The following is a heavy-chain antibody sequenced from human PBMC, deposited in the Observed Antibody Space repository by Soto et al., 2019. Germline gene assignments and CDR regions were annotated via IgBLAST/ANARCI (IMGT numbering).Heavy chain of an antibody. CDR3: ARGRGFGSYYVIWYFDY. CDR1: GGSISSYY. D-gene: IGHD1-26*01. J-gene: IGHJ4*02. Sequence: SETLSLTCTVSGGSISSYYWSWIRQPPGKGLEWIGYIYYSGSTNYNPSLKSRVTISVDTSKNQFSLKLSSVTAADTAVYYCARGRGFGSYYVIWYFDYWGQGTLVTVSS. CDR2: IYYSGST. V-gene: IGHV4-59*12.